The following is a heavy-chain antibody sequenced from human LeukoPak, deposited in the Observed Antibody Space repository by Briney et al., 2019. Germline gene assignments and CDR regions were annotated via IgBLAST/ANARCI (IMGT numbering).Heavy chain of an antibody. D-gene: IGHD3-22*01. J-gene: IGHJ4*02. CDR1: GFTFSSYA. CDR2: ISGSGGST. Sequence: GGSLRLSCAASGFTFSSYAMSWVRQAPGKGLEWVSAISGSGGSTYYADSVKGRFTISRDNSKNTLYLQMNSLRAEDTAVYYCAKAGGIVVAKYYFDYWGQGTLVTASS. CDR3: AKAGGIVVAKYYFDY. V-gene: IGHV3-23*01.